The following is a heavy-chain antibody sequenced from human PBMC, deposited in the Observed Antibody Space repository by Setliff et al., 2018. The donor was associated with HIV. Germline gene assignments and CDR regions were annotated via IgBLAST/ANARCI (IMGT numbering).Heavy chain of an antibody. D-gene: IGHD1-7*01. V-gene: IGHV3-11*04. J-gene: IGHJ6*02. CDR3: ARDDLGINGTLVDV. CDR2: ISHSGSPT. Sequence: AGGSLRLSCSVSGFSFSDNYMGWIRLAPGKGLEWISSISHSGSPTHYADSVKGRFTISRDNAKNSLFLQMNNLRAEDTAVYYCARDDLGINGTLVDVWGQGTTVTVSS. CDR1: GFSFSDNY.